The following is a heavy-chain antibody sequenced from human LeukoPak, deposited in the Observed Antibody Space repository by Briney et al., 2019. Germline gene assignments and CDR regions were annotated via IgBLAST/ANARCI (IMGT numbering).Heavy chain of an antibody. Sequence: SETLSLTCAVYGGSFSGYYWSWIRQPPGKGLEWIGEINHSGSTNYNPSLKSRVTISVDTSKNQFSLKLSSVTAADTAVYYCARSVATINSLFDYWGQGTLVTVSS. V-gene: IGHV4-34*01. D-gene: IGHD5-12*01. CDR2: INHSGST. CDR1: GGSFSGYY. CDR3: ARSVATINSLFDY. J-gene: IGHJ4*02.